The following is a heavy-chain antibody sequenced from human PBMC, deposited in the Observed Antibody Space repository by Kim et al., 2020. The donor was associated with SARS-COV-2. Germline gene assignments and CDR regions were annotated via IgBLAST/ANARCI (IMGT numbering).Heavy chain of an antibody. D-gene: IGHD6-19*01. CDR3: ARGSMAVAGFDY. Sequence: YSPSFQGQVTISADKSISTAYLQWSSLKASDTAMYYCARGSMAVAGFDYWGQGTLVTVSS. J-gene: IGHJ4*02. V-gene: IGHV5-51*01.